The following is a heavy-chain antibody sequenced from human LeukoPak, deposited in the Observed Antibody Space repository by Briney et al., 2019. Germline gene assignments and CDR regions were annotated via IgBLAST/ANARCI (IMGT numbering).Heavy chain of an antibody. D-gene: IGHD1-1*01. CDR1: GFTFSRCP. CDR2: ISSSGDNR. J-gene: IGHJ4*02. CDR3: ARAQDNTRNDLVDRSWDH. V-gene: IGHV3-23*01. Sequence: GGSLRLSCAASGFTFSRCPMSWVRQAPGKGLEWVSAISSSGDNRHYADSVKGPFTVSRDNSKNPLYLQMTSLRADDTAVYYCARAQDNTRNDLVDRSWDHWGQGTLVTVSS.